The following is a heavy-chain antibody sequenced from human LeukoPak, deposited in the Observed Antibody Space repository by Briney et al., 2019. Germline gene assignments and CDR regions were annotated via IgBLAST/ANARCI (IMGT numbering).Heavy chain of an antibody. V-gene: IGHV3-7*01. J-gene: IGHJ4*02. CDR1: GFTFSRYW. D-gene: IGHD1-26*01. Sequence: GGSLRLSCAASGFTFSRYWMSWVRQAPGKGLEWVANTKQDGSEKYYLESVKGRFTISRDNAKNSLYLHMNSLRGEDTAVYYCALSSGNYAIPFDYWSQGTLVTVSS. CDR2: TKQDGSEK. CDR3: ALSSGNYAIPFDY.